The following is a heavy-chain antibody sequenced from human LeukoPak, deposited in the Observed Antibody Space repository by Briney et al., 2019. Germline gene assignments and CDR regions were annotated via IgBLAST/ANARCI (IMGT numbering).Heavy chain of an antibody. D-gene: IGHD3-10*01. CDR3: ARDLLMYYSGSGEST. CDR2: INPHSGGT. CDR1: GYTFTVYY. J-gene: IGHJ5*02. Sequence: ASVKVSFKASGYTFTVYYMHWVRQAPGQGLEWMGWINPHSGGTNYAQKFQGRVTMTRDTSISTAYMELSRLRSDDTAVYYCARDLLMYYSGSGESTWGQGTLVTVSS. V-gene: IGHV1-2*02.